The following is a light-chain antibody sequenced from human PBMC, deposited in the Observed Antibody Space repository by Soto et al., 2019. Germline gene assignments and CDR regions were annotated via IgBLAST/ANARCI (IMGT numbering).Light chain of an antibody. V-gene: IGLV1-51*01. CDR3: GTWDNSLGSGV. CDR2: DNN. J-gene: IGLJ2*01. Sequence: QSVLTQPPSVSAAPGQKVTISCSGSTSNIGNNYVSWYQQFPGTAPKLLIYDNNKRPSGIPDRFSASRSRTSATLGITGLQTGDEAHYYCGTWDNSLGSGVFGGGTKLTVL. CDR1: TSNIGNNY.